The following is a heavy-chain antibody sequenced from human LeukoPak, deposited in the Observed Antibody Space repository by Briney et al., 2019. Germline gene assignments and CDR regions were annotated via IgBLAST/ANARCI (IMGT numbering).Heavy chain of an antibody. CDR2: IKQDGSEK. Sequence: PGGSLRLSCAASGFTFSSYWMSWVRQAPGKGLEWVANIKQDGSEKYYVDSVKGRFTISRDNAKNSLYLQMNSLRAEDTAVYYCARDRLGYSSSWYGENDYWGQGTLVTVSS. J-gene: IGHJ4*02. D-gene: IGHD6-13*01. CDR1: GFTFSSYW. V-gene: IGHV3-7*01. CDR3: ARDRLGYSSSWYGENDY.